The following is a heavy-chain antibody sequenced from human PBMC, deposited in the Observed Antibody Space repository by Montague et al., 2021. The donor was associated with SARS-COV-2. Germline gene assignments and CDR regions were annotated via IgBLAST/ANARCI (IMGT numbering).Heavy chain of an antibody. CDR1: GFTFSSYA. CDR2: ISYDGSNK. CDR3: ASGLLWFGEPDY. V-gene: IGHV3-30-3*01. Sequence: SLRLSCAASGFTFSSYAMHWVRQAPGKGLEWVAVISYDGSNKYYADSVKGRFTISRDNSTNTLYLQMNSLRAEDTAVYYCASGLLWFGEPDYWGQGTLVTVSS. J-gene: IGHJ4*02. D-gene: IGHD3-10*01.